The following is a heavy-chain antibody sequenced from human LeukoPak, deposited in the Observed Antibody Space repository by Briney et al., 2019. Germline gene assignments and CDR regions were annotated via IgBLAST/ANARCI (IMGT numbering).Heavy chain of an antibody. Sequence: ASVKVSCKASGYTFTSYAMNWVRQAPGQGLEWMGWINTNTGNPTYAQGFTGRFVFSLDTSVSTAYLQISSLKAEDTAVYYCAREGIRAYSNYVFNWFDPWGQGTLVTVSS. J-gene: IGHJ5*02. CDR3: AREGIRAYSNYVFNWFDP. CDR2: INTNTGNP. D-gene: IGHD4-11*01. V-gene: IGHV7-4-1*02. CDR1: GYTFTSYA.